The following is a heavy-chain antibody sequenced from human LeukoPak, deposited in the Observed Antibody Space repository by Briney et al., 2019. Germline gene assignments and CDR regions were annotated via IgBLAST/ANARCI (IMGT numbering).Heavy chain of an antibody. CDR3: ARDGPAAGPPTDLDY. D-gene: IGHD6-13*01. Sequence: GGSLRLSCAASGFTFSSYEMHWVRQAPGKGLEWLSYISRSGGTKYYAGSVMGRFTISRDNAKTSLSLQMNSLRAEDTAVYYCARDGPAAGPPTDLDYWGQGTLVTVSS. CDR2: ISRSGGTK. J-gene: IGHJ4*02. CDR1: GFTFSSYE. V-gene: IGHV3-48*03.